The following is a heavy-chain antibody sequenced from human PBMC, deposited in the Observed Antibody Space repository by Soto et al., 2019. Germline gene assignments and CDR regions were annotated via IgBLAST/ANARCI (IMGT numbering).Heavy chain of an antibody. Sequence: LSLTCAVYGGSFSGYYWSWIRQPPGKGLEWIGEINHSGSTNYNPSLKSRVTISVDTSKNQFSPKLSSVTAADTAVYYCARGEGIAAAGTSDWFDPWGQGTLVTVSS. CDR3: ARGEGIAAAGTSDWFDP. CDR2: INHSGST. CDR1: GGSFSGYY. J-gene: IGHJ5*02. V-gene: IGHV4-34*01. D-gene: IGHD6-13*01.